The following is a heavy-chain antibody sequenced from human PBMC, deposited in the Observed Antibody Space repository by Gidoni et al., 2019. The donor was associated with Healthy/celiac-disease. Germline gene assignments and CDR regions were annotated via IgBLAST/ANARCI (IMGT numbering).Heavy chain of an antibody. CDR2: ISGSGGST. D-gene: IGHD3-22*01. CDR1: GFTFSSYA. CDR3: AKDDVVYYYDSSGYPG. J-gene: IGHJ4*02. V-gene: IGHV3-23*01. Sequence: EVQLLESGGGLVQPGGSLRLSCAASGFTFSSYAMSWVRQAPGTGLEWVSAISGSGGSTYYADSVKGRFTISRDNSKNTLYLQMNSLRAEDTAVYYCAKDDVVYYYDSSGYPGWGQGTLVTVSS.